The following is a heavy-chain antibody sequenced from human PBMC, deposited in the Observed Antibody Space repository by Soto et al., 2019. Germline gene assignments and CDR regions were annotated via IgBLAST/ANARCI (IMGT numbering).Heavy chain of an antibody. V-gene: IGHV4-59*01. CDR2: VYYTGTT. J-gene: IGHJ4*02. Sequence: SETLSLTCSVSGGSISSYFYSWVRQPPGKGLEWIGSVYYTGTTDYNPSLKSRVTISVDTSKTQFSLNLRSVTAADTAVYYCARDLAAVPRAFDYWGRGTQGTVSS. CDR1: GGSISSYF. D-gene: IGHD6-13*01. CDR3: ARDLAAVPRAFDY.